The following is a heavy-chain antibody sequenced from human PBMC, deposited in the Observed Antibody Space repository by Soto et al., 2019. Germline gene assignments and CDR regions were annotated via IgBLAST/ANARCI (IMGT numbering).Heavy chain of an antibody. J-gene: IGHJ5*02. D-gene: IGHD4-17*01. CDR3: ARDWGLRRDWFDP. CDR2: INAGNGNT. CDR1: GYTFTSYA. V-gene: IGHV1-3*01. Sequence: ASVKVSCKASGYTFTSYAMHWVRQAPGQRLEWMGWINAGNGNTKYSQKFQGRVTITRDTSASTAYMELSSLRSEDTAVYYCARDWGLRRDWFDPWGQGTLVTVSS.